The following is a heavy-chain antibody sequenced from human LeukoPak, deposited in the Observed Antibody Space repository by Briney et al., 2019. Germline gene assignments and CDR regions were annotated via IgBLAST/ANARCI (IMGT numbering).Heavy chain of an antibody. CDR3: ARDNAAYGSDYYYYYGMDV. V-gene: IGHV4-31*03. CDR2: IYYSGST. D-gene: IGHD1-26*01. CDR1: GGSISSGGYY. J-gene: IGHJ6*02. Sequence: SETLSLTCTVSGGSISSGGYYWSWIRQHPGKGLEWIGYIYYSGSTYYNPSLKSRVTISVDTSKNQFSLKLSSVTAADTAVYYCARDNAAYGSDYYYYYGMDVWGQGTTVTVSS.